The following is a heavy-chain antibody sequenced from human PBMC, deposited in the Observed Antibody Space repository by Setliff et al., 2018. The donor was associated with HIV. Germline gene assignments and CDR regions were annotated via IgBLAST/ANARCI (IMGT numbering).Heavy chain of an antibody. CDR3: ARGQYSWSYFLFDS. V-gene: IGHV1-2*02. CDR1: GYTFTGYY. D-gene: IGHD1-26*01. J-gene: IGHJ4*02. CDR2: INPNSSGT. Sequence: AAVKVSCKDSGYTFTGYYMHWVRQAPAQGLEWMGWINPNSSGTNYARMFQGRVTMTRDTSITTAYMEVGRLTSDDTAVYYCARGQYSWSYFLFDSWGQGTQVTVSS.